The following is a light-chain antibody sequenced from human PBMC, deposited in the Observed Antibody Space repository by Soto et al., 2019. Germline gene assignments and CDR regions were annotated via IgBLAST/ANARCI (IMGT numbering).Light chain of an antibody. CDR3: SSYTASAHFYV. V-gene: IGLV2-14*03. CDR1: RTDVDGHDY. CDR2: DVH. J-gene: IGLJ1*01. Sequence: QSVLTQPASVSGSPGQSITISCTGARTDVDGHDYVSWYQQHPGQAPKLMIFDVHNRPSGVSSRFSGSKSGDTASLTISGLQAEDDGDYYCSSYTASAHFYVFGTGTKVTVL.